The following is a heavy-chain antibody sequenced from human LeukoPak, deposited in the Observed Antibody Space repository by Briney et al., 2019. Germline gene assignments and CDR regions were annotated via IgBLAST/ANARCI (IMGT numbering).Heavy chain of an antibody. J-gene: IGHJ4*02. CDR1: GFTFSSYS. CDR2: ISSSSYI. V-gene: IGHV3-21*01. Sequence: GGSLRLSCAASGFTFSSYSMNWVRQAPVKGLEWVSSISSSSYIYYADSVKGRFTISRDNSKNTLYLQMNSLRAEDTAVYYCAREDSSSVFDYWGQGTLVTVSS. D-gene: IGHD6-6*01. CDR3: AREDSSSVFDY.